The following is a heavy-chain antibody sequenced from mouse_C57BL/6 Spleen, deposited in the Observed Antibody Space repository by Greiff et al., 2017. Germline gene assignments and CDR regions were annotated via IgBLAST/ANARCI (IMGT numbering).Heavy chain of an antibody. D-gene: IGHD1-1*01. J-gene: IGHJ4*01. Sequence: QVQLQQSGAELMKPGASVKLSCKATGYTFTGYWIEWVKQRPGHGLEWIGEILPGRGSTNYNEQFKGKATFTADTSSNTAYMQLSSLTTEDSAIYYCARDLITTCWGQGTSVTVST. V-gene: IGHV1-9*01. CDR1: GYTFTGYW. CDR2: ILPGRGST. CDR3: ARDLITTC.